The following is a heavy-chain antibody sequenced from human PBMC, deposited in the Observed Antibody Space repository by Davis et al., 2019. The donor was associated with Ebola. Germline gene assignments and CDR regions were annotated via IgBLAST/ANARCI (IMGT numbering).Heavy chain of an antibody. Sequence: AASVKVSCKASGYTFTGYYMHWVRQAPGQGLEWMGWINPNSGGTNYAQKFQGRVTMTRDTSTSTVYMELSSLRSEDTAVYYCAGYKRYCSGGSCYYWGQGTLVTVSS. CDR2: INPNSGGT. J-gene: IGHJ4*02. V-gene: IGHV1-2*02. CDR1: GYTFTGYY. D-gene: IGHD2-15*01. CDR3: AGYKRYCSGGSCYY.